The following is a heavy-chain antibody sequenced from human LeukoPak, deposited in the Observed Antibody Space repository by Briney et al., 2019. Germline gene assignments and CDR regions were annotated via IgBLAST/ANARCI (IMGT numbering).Heavy chain of an antibody. CDR3: ARSEYYYDSSGSRPLWYFDY. CDR2: IYYSGST. J-gene: IGHJ4*02. CDR1: GGSISSGDYY. D-gene: IGHD3-22*01. V-gene: IGHV4-30-4*01. Sequence: SQTLSLTCTVSGGSISSGDYYWSWLRQPPGKGLEWIGYIYYSGSTYYNPSLKSRVTVSVDTSKNQFSLKLSSVTAADTAVYYCARSEYYYDSSGSRPLWYFDYWGQGTLVTVSS.